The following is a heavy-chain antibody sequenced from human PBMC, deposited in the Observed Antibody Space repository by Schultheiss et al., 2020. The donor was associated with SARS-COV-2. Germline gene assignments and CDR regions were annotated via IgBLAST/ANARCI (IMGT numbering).Heavy chain of an antibody. D-gene: IGHD3-3*01. Sequence: GGSLRLSCAASGFTFSSYAMHWVRQAPGKGLEWVAVISYDGSNKYYADSVKGRFTISRDNSKNTLYLQMNSLRAEDTAVYYCAKTPVLEWSYYFDYWGQGTLVTVSS. V-gene: IGHV3-30*07. CDR1: GFTFSSYA. CDR3: AKTPVLEWSYYFDY. CDR2: ISYDGSNK. J-gene: IGHJ4*02.